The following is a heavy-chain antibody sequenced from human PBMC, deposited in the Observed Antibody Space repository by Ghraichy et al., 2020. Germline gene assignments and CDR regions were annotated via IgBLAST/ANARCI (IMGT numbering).Heavy chain of an antibody. J-gene: IGHJ4*02. CDR1: GYTFTSYG. CDR3: ARDCRPTVTTEPGY. D-gene: IGHD4-11*01. CDR2: ISAYNGNT. Sequence: ASVKVSCKASGYTFTSYGISWVRQAPGQGLEWMGWISAYNGNTNYAQKLQGRVTMTTDTSTSTAYMELRSLRSDDTAVYYCARDCRPTVTTEPGYWGQGTLVTVSS. V-gene: IGHV1-18*01.